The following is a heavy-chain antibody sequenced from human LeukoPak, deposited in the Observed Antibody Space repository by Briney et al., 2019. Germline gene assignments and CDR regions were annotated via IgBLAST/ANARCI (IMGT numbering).Heavy chain of an antibody. D-gene: IGHD3-10*01. J-gene: IGHJ6*03. Sequence: GGSLRLSCDASGFVFDDYDMHWVRQAPGKGLEWVAFIRSDGYHTYYADSVKGRFTISRDNSKNTLYLQMNSLRAEDTAVYNCAKGDFYGSGRDYYYMDVWGKGTTVTISS. CDR1: GFVFDDYD. V-gene: IGHV3-30*02. CDR2: IRSDGYHT. CDR3: AKGDFYGSGRDYYYMDV.